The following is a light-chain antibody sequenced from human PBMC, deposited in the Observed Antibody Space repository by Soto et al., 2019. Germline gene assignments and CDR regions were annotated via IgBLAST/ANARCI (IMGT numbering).Light chain of an antibody. CDR1: QSVRSN. V-gene: IGKV3-15*01. CDR3: QQYNYWTPWT. Sequence: EIVMTQSPVTLSVSPGERATLSCRASQSVRSNLAWYQQKPGQAPRLLMYDASNRATGIPARFSGSGSGTEFTLTISSLQSEDFAVYYCQQYNYWTPWTFGQGTKVEIK. CDR2: DAS. J-gene: IGKJ1*01.